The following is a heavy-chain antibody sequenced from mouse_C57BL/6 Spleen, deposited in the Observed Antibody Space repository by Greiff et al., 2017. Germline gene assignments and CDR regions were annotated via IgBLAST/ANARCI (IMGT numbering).Heavy chain of an antibody. J-gene: IGHJ1*03. Sequence: QVQLQQPGAELVKPGASVKLSCKASGYTFTSYWMHWVKQRPGRGLEWIGRVDPNSGGTKYNEKFKSKATLTVDKPSSTAYMPLRSLTSEDSAVYYCGRPNENCPSYWYFDVWGTGTTGTVSS. V-gene: IGHV1-72*01. CDR1: GYTFTSYW. CDR2: VDPNSGGT. CDR3: GRPNENCPSYWYFDV. D-gene: IGHD2-10*02.